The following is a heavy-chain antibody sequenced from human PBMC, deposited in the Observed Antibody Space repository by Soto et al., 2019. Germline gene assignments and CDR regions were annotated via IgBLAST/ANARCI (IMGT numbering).Heavy chain of an antibody. CDR3: AESGSSARSYYYYYGMDV. D-gene: IGHD1-26*01. CDR2: IYYSGST. Sequence: PSETLSLTCTVSGGSISSSSFHWGWIRQPPGKGLEWIGSIYYSGSTYYSPSLKSRVTISVDTSKNQFSLRLSSVTAADTAVYYCAESGSSARSYYYYYGMDVWGQGTTVTVSS. V-gene: IGHV4-39*01. CDR1: GGSISSSSFH. J-gene: IGHJ6*02.